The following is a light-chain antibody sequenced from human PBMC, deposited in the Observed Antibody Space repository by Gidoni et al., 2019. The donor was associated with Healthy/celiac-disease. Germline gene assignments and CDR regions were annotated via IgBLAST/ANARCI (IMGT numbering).Light chain of an antibody. CDR3: MQALQTPLT. V-gene: IGKV2-28*01. CDR2: LGS. J-gene: IGKJ4*01. CDR1: QSLLHSNGYNY. Sequence: ESVMTQSPLSLPVTPGEPASISCRSSQSLLHSNGYNYLDWYLQKPGQSPQLLIYLGSNRASGVPDRFSGSGSGTDFTLKISRVEAADVGVYYCMQALQTPLTFGGGTKVEIK.